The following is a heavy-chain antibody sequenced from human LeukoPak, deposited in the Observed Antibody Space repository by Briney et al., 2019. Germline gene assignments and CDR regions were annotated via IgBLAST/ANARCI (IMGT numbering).Heavy chain of an antibody. J-gene: IGHJ4*02. CDR2: INHSGNT. CDR3: ARVYSDSWPGYYFDN. V-gene: IGHV4-34*01. CDR1: GGPFSGYH. D-gene: IGHD6-13*01. Sequence: SETLSLTCGVYGGPFSGYHWSWIRQPPEKGLEWIGEINHSGNTNYNPSLKSRVTISADTSKNQFSLKLSSVTAADTAVYYCARVYSDSWPGYYFDNWGQGTLVTVSS.